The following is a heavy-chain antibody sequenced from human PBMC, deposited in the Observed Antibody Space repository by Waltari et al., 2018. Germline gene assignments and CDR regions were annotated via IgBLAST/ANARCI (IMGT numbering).Heavy chain of an antibody. J-gene: IGHJ2*01. CDR2: IYTSGST. CDR3: ARVGDYYDSSGRTRYFDL. Sequence: QVQLQESGPGLVKPSETLSLTCTVSGGSISSYYWSWIRQPAGKGLEWIGRIYTSGSTTYNPSLKRRVTMSVDTSKNQFSLKLSSVTAADTAVYYCARVGDYYDSSGRTRYFDLWGRGTLVTVSS. CDR1: GGSISSYY. D-gene: IGHD3-22*01. V-gene: IGHV4-4*07.